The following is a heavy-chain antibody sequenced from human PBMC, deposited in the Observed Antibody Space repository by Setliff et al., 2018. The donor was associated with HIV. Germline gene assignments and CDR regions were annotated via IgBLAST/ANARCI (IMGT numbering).Heavy chain of an antibody. D-gene: IGHD6-13*01. CDR3: AVYGSPTYYGMDV. CDR1: GHSFTTYF. V-gene: IGHV1-46*01. Sequence: ASVKVSCKASGHSFTTYFLHWVRQAPGQGLEWMGMINPSGGEPSYAQRFQGRVTMTRDTSTSTVFMDLSSLSFEDTAVYYCAVYGSPTYYGMDVWGQGTTVTVSS. J-gene: IGHJ6*02. CDR2: INPSGGEP.